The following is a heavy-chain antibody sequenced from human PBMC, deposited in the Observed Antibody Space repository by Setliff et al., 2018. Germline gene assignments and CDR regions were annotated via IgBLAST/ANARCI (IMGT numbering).Heavy chain of an antibody. Sequence: SETLSLTCTVSGDSIGNYYWNWIRQPAGKGLEWIGRIYVTESTKYNPSLKSRATLSIDTSKNQFSLKLSSVTAADAALYYCAASRAYTGAVEEWFLPKTFDFWGQGSPVTVSS. J-gene: IGHJ4*02. CDR1: GDSIGNYY. V-gene: IGHV4-4*07. D-gene: IGHD3-10*01. CDR3: AASRAYTGAVEEWFLPKTFDF. CDR2: IYVTEST.